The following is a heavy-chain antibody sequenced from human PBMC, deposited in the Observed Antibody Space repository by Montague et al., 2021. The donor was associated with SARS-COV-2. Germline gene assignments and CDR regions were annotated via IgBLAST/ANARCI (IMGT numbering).Heavy chain of an antibody. V-gene: IGHV4-59*01. CDR1: GGSMSGYN. D-gene: IGHD2-21*01. CDR3: ARGINSAGSYYYHLDV. Sequence: SETLSLTCNVAGGSMSGYNWSWIRQPPGKELQWIGSMYNSENTSYNPSLKSRVTISVDTSKKQFSLRLSSVTAADTAVYFCARGINSAGSYYYHLDVWGQGTTVTVSS. CDR2: MYNSENT. J-gene: IGHJ6*02.